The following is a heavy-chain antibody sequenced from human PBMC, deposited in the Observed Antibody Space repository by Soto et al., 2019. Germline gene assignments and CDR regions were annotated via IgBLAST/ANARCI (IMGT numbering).Heavy chain of an antibody. CDR1: VGSFSGYY. D-gene: IGHD3-10*01. CDR3: ARGLWTLDY. V-gene: IGHV4-34*01. CDR2: INHSGST. Sequence: SATLSLTCAVYVGSFSGYYWSWIRQPPGKGLEWIGEINHSGSTNYNPSLKSRVTISVDNSKNTLYLQMNSLRAEDTAVYYCARGLWTLDYWGQGSLVTVSS. J-gene: IGHJ4*02.